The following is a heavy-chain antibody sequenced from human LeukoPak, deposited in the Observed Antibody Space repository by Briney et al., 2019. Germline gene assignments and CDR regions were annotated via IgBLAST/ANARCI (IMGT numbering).Heavy chain of an antibody. J-gene: IGHJ4*02. D-gene: IGHD6-19*01. CDR3: ARGFSSAKFDY. Sequence: GGSLRLSCAASGFTFSTYGMHWVRQPPGKGLEWVAVISNDGSNKYYADSVKGRVTISRDNSKNTLYLQMNSLRAEETAVYYCARGFSSAKFDYWGQGTLVTVSS. V-gene: IGHV3-30*03. CDR1: GFTFSTYG. CDR2: ISNDGSNK.